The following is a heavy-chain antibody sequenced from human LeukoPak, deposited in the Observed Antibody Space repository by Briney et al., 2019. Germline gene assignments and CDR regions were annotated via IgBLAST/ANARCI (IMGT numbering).Heavy chain of an antibody. CDR1: GFTFSSYG. D-gene: IGHD1-14*01. CDR2: ISGSGGST. Sequence: GGTLRLSCAASGFTFSSYGMSWVRQAPGKGLEWVSAISGSGGSTYYADSVKGRFTISRDNSKNTLYLQMNSLRAEDTAVYYCARDHSYSPGWDIWGQGTMVTVSS. CDR3: ARDHSYSPGWDI. V-gene: IGHV3-23*01. J-gene: IGHJ3*02.